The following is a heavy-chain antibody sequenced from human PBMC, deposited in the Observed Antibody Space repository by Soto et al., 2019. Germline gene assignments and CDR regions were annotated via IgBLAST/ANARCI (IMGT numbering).Heavy chain of an antibody. D-gene: IGHD4-17*01. CDR3: ARAKGGTTAN. CDR2: IYYSGST. Sequence: LVTLSLTCTVSGGSIRSGGYYWSWIRQHPGKGLEWIGYIYYSGSTNYNPSLKSRVTISVDTSKNQFSLKLSSVTAADTAVYYGARAKGGTTANWGQGTLVTAPQ. CDR1: GGSIRSGGYY. J-gene: IGHJ4*02. V-gene: IGHV4-61*08.